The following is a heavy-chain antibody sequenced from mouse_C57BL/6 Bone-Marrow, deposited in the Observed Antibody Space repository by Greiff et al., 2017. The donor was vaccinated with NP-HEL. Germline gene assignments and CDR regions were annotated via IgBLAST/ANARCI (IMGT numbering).Heavy chain of an antibody. J-gene: IGHJ3*01. V-gene: IGHV1-81*01. Sequence: QVQLQQSGAELARPGASVKLSCKASGYTFTSYGISWVKQRTGQGLEWIGEIYPRSGNTYYNEKFKGKATLTADKSSSTAYMELRSLTSEDSAVYFCARGEGYYGGFADWGQGTLVTVSA. CDR3: ARGEGYYGGFAD. CDR2: IYPRSGNT. D-gene: IGHD1-1*01. CDR1: GYTFTSYG.